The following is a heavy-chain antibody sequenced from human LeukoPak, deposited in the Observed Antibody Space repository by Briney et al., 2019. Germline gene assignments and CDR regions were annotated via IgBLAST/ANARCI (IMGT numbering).Heavy chain of an antibody. CDR1: GDSKSTYS. D-gene: IGHD5-12*01. V-gene: IGHV4-4*08. CDR2: ISSAGVT. J-gene: IGHJ5*02. CDR3: ARRVVEALAPSVTNWFDP. Sequence: ETLSLTCTVSGDSKSTYSWNWIRQPPGKGLEWIGRISSAGVTKYNPYLTGRITFSLDTSRTQYSLKLTSVTAANTAVYYCARRVVEALAPSVTNWFDPWGQGTLVLVSS.